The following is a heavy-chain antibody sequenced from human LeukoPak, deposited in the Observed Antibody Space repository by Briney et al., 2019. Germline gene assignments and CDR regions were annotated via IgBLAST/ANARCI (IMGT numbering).Heavy chain of an antibody. CDR2: ISSSSSYI. CDR3: AKEDTRRVVFYTFDI. V-gene: IGHV3-21*04. CDR1: GFTFSSYS. J-gene: IGHJ3*02. Sequence: GGSLRLSCAASGFTFSSYSMNWVRQAPGKGLEWVSSISSSSSYIYYADSVEGRFTISRDNSKSTLYLQMNSLRAEDAAVYYCAKEDTRRVVFYTFDIWGQGSMVTVSS. D-gene: IGHD5-18*01.